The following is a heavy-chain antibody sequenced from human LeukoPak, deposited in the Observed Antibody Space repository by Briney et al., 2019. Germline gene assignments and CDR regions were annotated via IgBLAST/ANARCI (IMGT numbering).Heavy chain of an antibody. J-gene: IGHJ3*02. CDR1: GGSISSYY. D-gene: IGHD6-13*01. CDR2: IYYSGST. CDR3: ASAGGYSSSWYTPEAFDI. V-gene: IGHV4-59*01. Sequence: SETLSLTCTVSGGSISSYYWSWIRQPPGKGLERIGYIYYSGSTNYNPSLKSRVTISVDTSKNQFSLKLSSVTAADTAVYYCASAGGYSSSWYTPEAFDIWGQGTMVTVSS.